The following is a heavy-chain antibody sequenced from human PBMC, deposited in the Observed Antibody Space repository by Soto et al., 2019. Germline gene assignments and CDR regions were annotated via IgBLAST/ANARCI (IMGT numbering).Heavy chain of an antibody. CDR1: GGAISSKY. Sequence: WETVSLTCSVSGGAISSKYLRLVRRLPMKEVERIGFIHNSGATKYNPSLKSRVTISVDTSKNQFSLKLNSLTAADTAIYYCARDPGGGTGDPQIDAFDIWGKGTMVTVSS. CDR3: ARDPGGGTGDPQIDAFDI. D-gene: IGHD3-16*01. J-gene: IGHJ3*02. CDR2: IHNSGAT. V-gene: IGHV4-59*01.